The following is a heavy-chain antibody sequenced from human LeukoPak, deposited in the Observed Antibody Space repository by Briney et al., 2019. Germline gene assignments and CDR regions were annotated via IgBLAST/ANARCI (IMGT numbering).Heavy chain of an antibody. CDR1: GYTFTSYG. CDR2: ISAYNGNT. CDR3: ARGNRGLTGGRYFDY. Sequence: ASVKVSCKASGYTFTSYGISWVRQAPGQGLEWMGWISAYNGNTNYAQKLQGRVTMTTDTSTSTAYMELRSLRSEDTAVYHCARGNRGLTGGRYFDYWGQGTLVTVSS. J-gene: IGHJ4*02. V-gene: IGHV1-18*01. D-gene: IGHD7-27*01.